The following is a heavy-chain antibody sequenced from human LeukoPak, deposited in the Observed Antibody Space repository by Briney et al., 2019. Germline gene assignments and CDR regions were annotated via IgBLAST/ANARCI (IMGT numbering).Heavy chain of an antibody. CDR3: ARGGILTGYSS. CDR2: IKQDGSEK. D-gene: IGHD3-9*01. V-gene: IGHV3-7*01. CDR1: GFPFSSYS. Sequence: GGSLRLSCAASGFPFSSYSMNWVRQAPGKGLEWVANIKQDGSEKYYVDSVKGRFTISRDNAKNSLYLQMNSLRAEDTAVYYCARGGILTGYSSWGQGTLVTVSS. J-gene: IGHJ5*02.